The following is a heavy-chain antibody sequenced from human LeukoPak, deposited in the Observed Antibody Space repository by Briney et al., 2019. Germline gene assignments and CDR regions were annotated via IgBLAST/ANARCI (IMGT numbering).Heavy chain of an antibody. CDR3: AKHTYYYDTSVLEGAFDI. V-gene: IGHV3-23*01. CDR2: ISGSGGST. Sequence: GGSLRLSCAASGFTFSSYAMSWVRQAPGKGLEWVSAISGSGGSTYYADSVKGRFTISRDNSKNTLYLQMNSLRAEDTAIYYCAKHTYYYDTSVLEGAFDIWGQGTMVTVSS. CDR1: GFTFSSYA. D-gene: IGHD3-22*01. J-gene: IGHJ3*02.